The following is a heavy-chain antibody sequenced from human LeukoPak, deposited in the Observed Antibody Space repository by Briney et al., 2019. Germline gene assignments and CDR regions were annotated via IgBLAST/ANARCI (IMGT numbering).Heavy chain of an antibody. CDR2: ISTTGGST. CDR3: AKCSGWFVRGKDYYYYYMDV. V-gene: IGHV3-23*01. CDR1: RFTFSSYV. Sequence: GGSLRLSCGASRFTFSSYVMSWVRQAPGKGLEWVSTISTTGGSTYYADSVKGRFTISRDDSKDTLYLQMNSLRAEDTAVYYCAKCSGWFVRGKDYYYYYMDVWGRGTTVTVSS. J-gene: IGHJ6*03. D-gene: IGHD6-19*01.